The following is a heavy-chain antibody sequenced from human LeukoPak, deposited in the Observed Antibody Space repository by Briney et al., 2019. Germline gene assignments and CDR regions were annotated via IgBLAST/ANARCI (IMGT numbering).Heavy chain of an antibody. Sequence: ASVKVSCKASGYTFTGYYMHWVRQAPGQGLEWMGWINPNSGGTNYAQKFQGRVTMTRDTSISTAYMELSRLRSDDTAVYYCARADLHDYVWGSYRPNNWFDPWGQGTLVTASS. CDR3: ARADLHDYVWGSYRPNNWFDP. J-gene: IGHJ5*02. D-gene: IGHD3-16*02. CDR1: GYTFTGYY. CDR2: INPNSGGT. V-gene: IGHV1-2*02.